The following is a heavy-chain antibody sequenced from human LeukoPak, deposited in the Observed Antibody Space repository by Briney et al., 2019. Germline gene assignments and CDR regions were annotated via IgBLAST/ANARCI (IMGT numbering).Heavy chain of an antibody. CDR1: GFTFSSYS. Sequence: GGSLRLSCVASGFTFSSYSMNWVRQAPGKGLEWVSYITRSSSAKFYADSVKGRFTISRDNAENLVYLQMNSLRAEDTAVYYCTRDQEGSDYWGQGTLVTVSS. J-gene: IGHJ4*02. CDR2: ITRSSSAK. CDR3: TRDQEGSDY. V-gene: IGHV3-48*01.